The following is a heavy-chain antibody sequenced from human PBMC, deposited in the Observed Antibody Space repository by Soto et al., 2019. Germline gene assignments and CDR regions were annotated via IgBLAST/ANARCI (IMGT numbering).Heavy chain of an antibody. V-gene: IGHV3-23*01. CDR2: ISGSGGST. CDR3: AKQPNYDSSGYYEKAFDY. J-gene: IGHJ4*02. CDR1: GFTFSSYA. Sequence: GGSLRLSYAASGFTFSSYAMSWVRQAPGKGLEWVSAISGSGGSTYYADSVKGRFTISRDNSKNTLYLQMNSLRAEDTAVYYCAKQPNYDSSGYYEKAFDYWGQGTLVTVSS. D-gene: IGHD3-22*01.